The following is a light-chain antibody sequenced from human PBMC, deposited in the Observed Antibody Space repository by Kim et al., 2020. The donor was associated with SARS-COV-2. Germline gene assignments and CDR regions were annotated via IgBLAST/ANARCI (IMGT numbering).Light chain of an antibody. CDR1: KLGDKY. J-gene: IGLJ1*01. V-gene: IGLV3-1*01. CDR3: QAWDSSTPV. CDR2: QDS. Sequence: SYELTQPPSVSVSPGQTASITCSGDKLGDKYACWYQQKPGQSPVLVIYQDSKRHSGIPERFSGSNSGNTATLTISGTQAMDEADYYCQAWDSSTPVFGTGTKVTVL.